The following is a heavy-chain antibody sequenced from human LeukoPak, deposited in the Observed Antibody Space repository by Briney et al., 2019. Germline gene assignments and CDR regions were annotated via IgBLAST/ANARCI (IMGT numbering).Heavy chain of an antibody. CDR1: GFTFSSYA. CDR2: ILYDGSNK. J-gene: IGHJ4*02. V-gene: IGHV3-30-3*01. CDR3: ARDKAVAGYFDY. D-gene: IGHD6-19*01. Sequence: GGSLRLSCAASGFTFSSYAMHWVRQAPGKGLEWVAVILYDGSNKYYADSVKGRFTTSRDNSKNTLYLQMNSLRAEDTAVYYCARDKAVAGYFDYWGQGTLVTVSS.